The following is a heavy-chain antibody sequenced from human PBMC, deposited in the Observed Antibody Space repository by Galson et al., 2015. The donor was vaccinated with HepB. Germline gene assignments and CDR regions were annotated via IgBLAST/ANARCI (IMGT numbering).Heavy chain of an antibody. CDR3: ARDAGYSSSWYYYYYMDV. V-gene: IGHV1-3*01. J-gene: IGHJ6*03. D-gene: IGHD6-13*01. Sequence: SVKVSCKASGYTFTRYAMHWVRQAPGQRLEWMGWINAGNGNTKYSQKFQGRVTITRDTSASTAYMELSSLRSEDTAVYYCARDAGYSSSWYYYYYMDVWGKGTTVTVSS. CDR1: GYTFTRYA. CDR2: INAGNGNT.